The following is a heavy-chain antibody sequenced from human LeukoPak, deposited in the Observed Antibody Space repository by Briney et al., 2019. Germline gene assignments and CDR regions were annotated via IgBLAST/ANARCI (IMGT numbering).Heavy chain of an antibody. D-gene: IGHD4-17*01. CDR3: ARHDYGTRQLDY. CDR1: GYTFTGYY. Sequence: ASVKVSCKAPGYTFTGYYMHWVRQAPGQGLEWMGWINPNSGGTNYAQKFQGRVTMTRDTSISTAYMELSRLRSDDTAVYYCARHDYGTRQLDYWGQGTLVTVSS. V-gene: IGHV1-2*02. J-gene: IGHJ4*02. CDR2: INPNSGGT.